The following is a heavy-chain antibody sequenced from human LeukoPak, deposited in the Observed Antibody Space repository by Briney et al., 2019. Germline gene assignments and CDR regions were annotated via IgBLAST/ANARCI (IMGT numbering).Heavy chain of an antibody. J-gene: IGHJ4*02. CDR2: IYYSGST. D-gene: IGHD3-10*01. Sequence: PSETLSLTCTVSGGSISSSSYYWGWIRQPPGKGLEWIGSIYYSGSTYYNPSLKSRVTISVDTSKNQFSLKLSSVTAADTAVYYCAITLYYYADYWCQGTLVTVSS. CDR1: GGSISSSSYY. CDR3: AITLYYYADY. V-gene: IGHV4-39*01.